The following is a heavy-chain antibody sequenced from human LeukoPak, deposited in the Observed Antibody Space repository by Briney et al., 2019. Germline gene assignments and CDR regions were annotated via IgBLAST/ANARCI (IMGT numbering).Heavy chain of an antibody. CDR3: ARDRYSSSPYYFDY. Sequence: ASVKVSCKASGYTFTSYDINWVRQATGQGLEWMGWISAYNGNTNYAQKLQGRVTMTTDTSTSTAYMELRSLRSDDTAVYYCARDRYSSSPYYFDYWGQGTLVTVSS. V-gene: IGHV1-18*01. CDR1: GYTFTSYD. CDR2: ISAYNGNT. D-gene: IGHD6-6*01. J-gene: IGHJ4*02.